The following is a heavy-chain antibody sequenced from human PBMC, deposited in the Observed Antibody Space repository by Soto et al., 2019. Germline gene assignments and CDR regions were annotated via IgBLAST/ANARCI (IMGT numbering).Heavy chain of an antibody. J-gene: IGHJ4*02. CDR1: GYTFCNYD. Sequence: SAKVSCKTSGYTFCNYDFSWVRQAAGQGLEWMGWVSNKTGVTNYVEKFRDRVTMTTDISTNTIYMELRSLRSYQTAVDFCARERLNTGTYGFDHWGREAKVPVAS. D-gene: IGHD2-8*02. CDR3: ARERLNTGTYGFDH. V-gene: IGHV1-18*04. CDR2: VSNKTGVT.